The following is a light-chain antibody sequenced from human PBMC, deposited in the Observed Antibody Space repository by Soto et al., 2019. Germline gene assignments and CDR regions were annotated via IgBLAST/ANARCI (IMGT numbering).Light chain of an antibody. J-gene: IGKJ5*01. CDR3: QQRINWPLIT. CDR2: ATS. Sequence: EIVLAQSPGTLSLSPGERATLSCRASQSVSSSYLAWYQQKPGQAPRLLIYATSNRATGIPARFSGSGSGTDFALTISSLEPEDFAVYYCQQRINWPLITFGQGTRLEIK. CDR1: QSVSSSY. V-gene: IGKV3D-20*02.